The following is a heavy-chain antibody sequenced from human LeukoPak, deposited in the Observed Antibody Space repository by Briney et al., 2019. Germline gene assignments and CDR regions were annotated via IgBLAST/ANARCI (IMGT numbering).Heavy chain of an antibody. CDR2: INHSGST. J-gene: IGHJ4*02. Sequence: PSETLSLTCAVYGGSFSGYYWSWIRQPPGKGLEWIGEINHSGSTNYNPSLKSRVTISVDTSKNQFSLKLSFVTAADTAVYYCARARGMVRNFDYWGQGTLVTVSS. D-gene: IGHD5-18*01. CDR1: GGSFSGYY. CDR3: ARARGMVRNFDY. V-gene: IGHV4-34*01.